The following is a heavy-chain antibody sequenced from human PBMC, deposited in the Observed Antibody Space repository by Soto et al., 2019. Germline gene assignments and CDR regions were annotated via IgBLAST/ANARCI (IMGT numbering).Heavy chain of an antibody. CDR1: GYSFTSYW. D-gene: IGHD3-10*01. V-gene: IGHV5-51*01. J-gene: IGHJ5*02. CDR2: IYPGDFDT. CDR3: AVGSGSYYNEDNWFDP. Sequence: GESLKISCKGSGYSFTSYWIGWVRQMPGKGLEWMGIIYPGDFDTRYSPSFQGQVTISADKSISTAYLQWSSLKASDTAMYYCAVGSGSYYNEDNWFDPWGQGTLVTVSS.